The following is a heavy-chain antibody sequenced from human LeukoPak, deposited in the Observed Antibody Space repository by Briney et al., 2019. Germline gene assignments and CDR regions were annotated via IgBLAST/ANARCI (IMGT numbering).Heavy chain of an antibody. V-gene: IGHV1-18*01. CDR2: MVAYDGNT. J-gene: IGHJ4*02. Sequence: GASVKLSCKASGYTFTSYGISWGRQAPGQGREWRGWMVAYDGNTNYAQKLRNRVTMTTETSTNAAYMEMRRPRSNRTSVYYCARLYRLGPYYFDYWGQGTLATVSS. CDR3: ARLYRLGPYYFDY. CDR1: GYTFTSYG. D-gene: IGHD2-2*02.